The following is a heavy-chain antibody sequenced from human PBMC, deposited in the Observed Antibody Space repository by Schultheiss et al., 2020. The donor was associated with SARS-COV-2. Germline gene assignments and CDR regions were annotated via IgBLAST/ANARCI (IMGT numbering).Heavy chain of an antibody. V-gene: IGHV2-70*01. CDR3: ARVTPGYSSSWYFDY. Sequence: SGPRLVKPTQTLTLTCTFSGFSLSTSGMCVSWIRQPPGKALEWLALIDWDDDKYYSTSLKTRLTITKDTSKNQVVLTMTNMDPVDTATYYCARVTPGYSSSWYFDYWGQGTLVTVSS. CDR1: GFSLSTSGMC. CDR2: IDWDDDK. J-gene: IGHJ4*02. D-gene: IGHD6-13*01.